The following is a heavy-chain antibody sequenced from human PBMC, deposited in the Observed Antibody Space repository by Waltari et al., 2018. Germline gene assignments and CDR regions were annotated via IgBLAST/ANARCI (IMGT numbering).Heavy chain of an antibody. CDR2: VNNEGTHT. Sequence: EVRLVESGGGLVQPGGSLRLACAASGFTFNNYWIHWGRHAPGKGLVWVAYVNNEGTHTAYVDAVKGRFTASRDNAKNTLYLQMNSLRVEDTAVYYCARGGLAGATPDYWGQGTLVTVSS. CDR3: ARGGLAGATPDY. D-gene: IGHD1-26*01. CDR1: GFTFNNYW. V-gene: IGHV3-74*03. J-gene: IGHJ4*02.